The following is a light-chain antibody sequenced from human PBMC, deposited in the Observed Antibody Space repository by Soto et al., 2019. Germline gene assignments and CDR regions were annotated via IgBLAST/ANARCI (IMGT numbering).Light chain of an antibody. CDR1: QSVSSN. CDR3: QQYNNWPT. J-gene: IGKJ5*01. V-gene: IGKV3-15*01. Sequence: EIVMTQSPATLSVSPGERATLSCRASQSVSSNLAWYQQKPGQAPRLLIYGASTRATGIQARFSGSGSGTEFTLTISSLQSEDFAVYYCQQYNNWPTXGQGTRLEIK. CDR2: GAS.